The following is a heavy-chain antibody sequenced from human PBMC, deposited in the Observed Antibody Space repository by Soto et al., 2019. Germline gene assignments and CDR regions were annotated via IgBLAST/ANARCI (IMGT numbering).Heavy chain of an antibody. CDR3: ARTYYDILTGSRFFDY. CDR2: INAGNGNT. Sequence: ASEKVSCKASGYTFTSYAMHWVRQAPGQRLEWMGWINAGNGNTKYSQKFQGRVTITRDTSASTAYMELSSLRSEDTAVYYCARTYYDILTGSRFFDYWGQGTLVTVSS. CDR1: GYTFTSYA. D-gene: IGHD3-9*01. V-gene: IGHV1-3*01. J-gene: IGHJ4*02.